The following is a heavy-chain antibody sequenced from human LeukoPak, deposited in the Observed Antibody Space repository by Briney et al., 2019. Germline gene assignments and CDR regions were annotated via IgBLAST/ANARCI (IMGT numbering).Heavy chain of an antibody. Sequence: PSETLSLICTVSGGSISSYYRSWIRQAAGKGLEWIGRIYTSGSTDYNPSLESRVTMSVDMSKNQFSLKLSSVTAADTAVYYCAKCRLLTSCYRFDYWGQGTLVTVSS. CDR3: AKCRLLTSCYRFDY. J-gene: IGHJ4*02. CDR2: IYTSGST. CDR1: GGSISSYY. D-gene: IGHD2-2*01. V-gene: IGHV4-4*07.